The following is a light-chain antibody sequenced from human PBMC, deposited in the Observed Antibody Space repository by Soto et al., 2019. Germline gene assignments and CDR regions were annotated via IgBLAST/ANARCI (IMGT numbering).Light chain of an antibody. J-gene: IGKJ4*01. V-gene: IGKV1-6*01. CDR3: LQDYDYPLT. Sequence: AIQMTQSPSSLSASVGDRVTITCRASQGIRSDLGWYQQKPRKAPKLLIYAASTLQSGVPSRFSGSGSGTDFTLTIGGLQPEDFATYYCLQDYDYPLTFGGGTKVEIK. CDR2: AAS. CDR1: QGIRSD.